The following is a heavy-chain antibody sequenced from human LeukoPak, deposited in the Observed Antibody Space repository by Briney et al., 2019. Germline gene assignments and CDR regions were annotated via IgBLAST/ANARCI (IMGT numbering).Heavy chain of an antibody. CDR2: IYYNGST. CDR1: GGSISSSSYY. CDR3: ARNRVVGAPNFDY. Sequence: SETLSLTCTVSGGSISSSSYYWGWIRQPPGKGLEWIGSIYYNGSTYYNPSLKSRVTISVDTSKNQFSLRLTSVTAADTAVYYCARNRVVGAPNFDYWGQGTLVTVFS. D-gene: IGHD1-26*01. J-gene: IGHJ4*02. V-gene: IGHV4-39*07.